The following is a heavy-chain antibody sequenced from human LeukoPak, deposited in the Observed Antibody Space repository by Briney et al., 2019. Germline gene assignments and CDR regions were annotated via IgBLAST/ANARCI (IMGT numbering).Heavy chain of an antibody. CDR2: IHPSGRL. D-gene: IGHD6-13*01. CDR3: ARGLRLASGVRQQPQCCWFDP. J-gene: IGHJ5*02. CDR1: GASFSSGDQY. Sequence: SQTLSLACTVSGASFSSGDQYWNWIRQSPGKGLEWIGSIHPSGRLYNNPSLESRVTISIDTSKNQFSLKLSSVTAADTAVYYCARGLRLASGVRQQPQCCWFDPWGQGTLVTVSS. V-gene: IGHV4-31*03.